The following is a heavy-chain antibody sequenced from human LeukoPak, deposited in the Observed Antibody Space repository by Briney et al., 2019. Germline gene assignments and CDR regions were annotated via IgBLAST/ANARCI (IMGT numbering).Heavy chain of an antibody. V-gene: IGHV3-73*01. Sequence: SGGSLRLSCAASGFTFSGSAMHWVRQASGKGLEWVGRIRSKANSYATAYAASVKGRFTISRDDSKNTAYLQMNSLKTEDTAVYYCTTTAGRAAASTGFDYWGQGTLVAVSS. D-gene: IGHD6-13*01. CDR1: GFTFSGSA. J-gene: IGHJ4*02. CDR3: TTTAGRAAASTGFDY. CDR2: IRSKANSYAT.